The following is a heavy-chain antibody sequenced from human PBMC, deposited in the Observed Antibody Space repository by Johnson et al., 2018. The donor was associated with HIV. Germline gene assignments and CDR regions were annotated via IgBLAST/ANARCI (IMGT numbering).Heavy chain of an antibody. J-gene: IGHJ3*02. V-gene: IGHV3-33*01. D-gene: IGHD4-11*01. CDR1: GFTFSNYG. CDR3: ARRSIRSDGFDI. CDR2: VWYDGGNK. Sequence: QVQLVESGGGVVQPGRSLRLSCVASGFTFSNYGMHWVRQAPGKGLEWVALVWYDGGNKYYADSVKGRFTTFRDNSENTLYLQMNSLRAGDTAVYYCARRSIRSDGFDIWGQGTMVTVSS.